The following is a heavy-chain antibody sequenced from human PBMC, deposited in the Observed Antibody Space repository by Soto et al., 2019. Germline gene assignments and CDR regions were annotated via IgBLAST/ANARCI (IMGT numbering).Heavy chain of an antibody. J-gene: IGHJ2*01. CDR3: STGWSCGGDCSEWYFDL. CDR1: GFTFSNYG. V-gene: IGHV3-33*01. CDR2: IWYDGSNK. D-gene: IGHD2-21*02. Sequence: QVQLVESGGGVVQPGRSLRLSCAASGFTFSNYGMHWVRQAPGKGLEWVAVIWYDGSNKYYADSVKGRFTISRDNSKNTLYLQMNSLRTEDMAVYFCSTGWSCGGDCSEWYFDLWGRGTLVTVSS.